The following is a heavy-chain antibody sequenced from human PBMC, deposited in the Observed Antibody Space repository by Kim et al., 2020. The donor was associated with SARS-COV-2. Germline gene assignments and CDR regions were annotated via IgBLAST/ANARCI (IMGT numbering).Heavy chain of an antibody. V-gene: IGHV3-7*03. CDR2: IKPDGTEE. CDR3: ATSAYPYCGGGSCFLTPSYF. J-gene: IGHJ4*02. Sequence: GGSLRLSCVITGVTFNTYRINWVRQAPGKGLQWVANIKPDGTEEYYVDSVKGRFTMSRDSAKNSLFLHMNSLRVDDTAVYYCATSAYPYCGGGSCFLTPSYFWGQGTLVTVSS. CDR1: GVTFNTYR. D-gene: IGHD2-15*01.